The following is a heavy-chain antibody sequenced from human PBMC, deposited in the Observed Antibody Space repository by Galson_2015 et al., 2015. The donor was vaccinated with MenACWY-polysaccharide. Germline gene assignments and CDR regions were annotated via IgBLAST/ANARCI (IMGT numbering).Heavy chain of an antibody. V-gene: IGHV4-31*02. CDR2: LYYTGKG. J-gene: IGHJ4*02. CDR3: AKSGGDGETVFATVPTAPES. Sequence: PGKNLEWLAHLYYTGKGNSNPSLRSRATISIDMSKNQFSLNLSSVTAADTALYYCAKSGGDGETVFATVPTAPESWGQGTLVTVSS. D-gene: IGHD2-21*01.